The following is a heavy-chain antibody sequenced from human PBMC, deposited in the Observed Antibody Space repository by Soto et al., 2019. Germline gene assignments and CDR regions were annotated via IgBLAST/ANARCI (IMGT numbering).Heavy chain of an antibody. Sequence: PGGSLRLSCAASGFTFSSYAMHWVRQAPGKGLEWVAVISYDGSNKYYADSVKGRFTISRDNSKNTLYLQMNSLRAEDTAVYYCARYYSSLDYGMDVWGQGTTVTVSS. J-gene: IGHJ6*02. CDR3: ARYYSSLDYGMDV. CDR2: ISYDGSNK. CDR1: GFTFSSYA. D-gene: IGHD6-19*01. V-gene: IGHV3-30-3*01.